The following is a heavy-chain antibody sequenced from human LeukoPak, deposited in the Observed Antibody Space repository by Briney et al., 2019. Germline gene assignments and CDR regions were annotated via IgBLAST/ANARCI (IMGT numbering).Heavy chain of an antibody. V-gene: IGHV1-69*06. CDR1: GGTFSSYA. CDR3: ARTYYDILTGLPDAFDI. D-gene: IGHD3-9*01. J-gene: IGHJ3*02. CDR2: IIPIFGTA. Sequence: SVKVSCKASGGTFSSYAISWVRQAPGQGLEWMGGIIPIFGTANYAQKFQGRVTITADKSTSTAYMELSSLRSDDTAVYYCARTYYDILTGLPDAFDIWGQGTMVTVSS.